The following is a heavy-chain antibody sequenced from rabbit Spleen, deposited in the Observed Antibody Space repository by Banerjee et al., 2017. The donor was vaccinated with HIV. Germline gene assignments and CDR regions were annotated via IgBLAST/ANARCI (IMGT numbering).Heavy chain of an antibody. Sequence: QEQLEESGGGLVTPEGSLTLTCKASGVSFSDKDVMCWVRQAPGKGLELIACIDTGSSGFTYFATWAQGRFTCSKTSSTTVTLQMTRLTAADTATYFCARDLAGYVGFGYISYLDLWGPGTLVTVS. J-gene: IGHJ4*01. CDR1: GVSFSDKDV. D-gene: IGHD4-2*01. CDR3: ARDLAGYVGFGYISYLDL. V-gene: IGHV1S45*01. CDR2: IDTGSSGFT.